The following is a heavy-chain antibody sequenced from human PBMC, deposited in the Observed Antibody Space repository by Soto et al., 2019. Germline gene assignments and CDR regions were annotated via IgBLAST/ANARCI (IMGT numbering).Heavy chain of an antibody. Sequence: QVQLVQSGAEVKKPGSSVKVSCKASGYTFTSYGISWVRQATEQGLEWKGWISAYYGNTNYAQKLKRRVTITTNTSKSQADMELKSLRSDDTAVYYCAKGPLDIAARLYYSYFMDVLGKGTTVTVSS. CDR1: GYTFTSYG. CDR2: ISAYYGNT. D-gene: IGHD6-6*01. V-gene: IGHV1-18*01. J-gene: IGHJ6*03. CDR3: AKGPLDIAARLYYSYFMDV.